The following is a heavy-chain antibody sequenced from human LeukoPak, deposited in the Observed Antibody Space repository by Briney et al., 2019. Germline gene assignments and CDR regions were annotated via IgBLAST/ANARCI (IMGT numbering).Heavy chain of an antibody. J-gene: IGHJ6*03. CDR1: GYTLTELS. D-gene: IGHD2-2*02. Sequence: ASVKVSCKVSGYTLTELSMHWVRQAPGKGLEWMGGFDPEDGETIYAQKFQGRVTMTEDTSTDTAYMELRSLRSDDTAVYYCARDFPDIVVVPAAISLYYYYYKDVWGKGTTVTVSS. V-gene: IGHV1-24*01. CDR2: FDPEDGET. CDR3: ARDFPDIVVVPAAISLYYYYYKDV.